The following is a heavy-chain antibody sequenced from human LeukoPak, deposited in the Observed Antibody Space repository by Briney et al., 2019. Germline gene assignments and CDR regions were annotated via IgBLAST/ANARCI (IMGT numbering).Heavy chain of an antibody. V-gene: IGHV4-59*08. Sequence: KPSETLSLTCTVSGGSISSYYWSWIRQPPGKGLEWIGYIYYSGSTHYNPSLKSRVTISVDTSKNQFSLKLSSVTAADTAVYYCARSGGSYLSYYYYMDVWGKGTTVTVSS. CDR1: GGSISSYY. D-gene: IGHD1-26*01. CDR2: IYYSGST. CDR3: ARSGGSYLSYYYYMDV. J-gene: IGHJ6*03.